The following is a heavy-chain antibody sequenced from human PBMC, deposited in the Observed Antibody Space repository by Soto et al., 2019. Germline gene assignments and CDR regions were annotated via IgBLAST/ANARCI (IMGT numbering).Heavy chain of an antibody. D-gene: IGHD2-15*01. CDR1: GGTFSSYG. CDR3: ARCFMPAATYYYHYYGMDV. V-gene: IGHV1-69*06. Sequence: SVKVSCKASGGTFSSYGISWVRQAPGQGPEWMGGIIPIFGTTNYAQKFQGRVTITADKSTSTGYMELSSLRSEDTAVYYCARCFMPAATYYYHYYGMDVWGQGTTVTV. CDR2: IIPIFGTT. J-gene: IGHJ6*02.